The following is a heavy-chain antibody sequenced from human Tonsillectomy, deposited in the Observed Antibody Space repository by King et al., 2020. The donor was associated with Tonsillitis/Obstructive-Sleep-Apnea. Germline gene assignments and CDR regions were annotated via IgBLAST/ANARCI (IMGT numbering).Heavy chain of an antibody. Sequence: QLVQSGAEVKKPGSSVKVSCKASGGTFSSYAISWVQQAPGQGLEWMGGIIPIFGTANYAQKFQGRVTITADESTSTAYMELSSLRSEDTAVYYCARVGYCSSTSCLDWYFDLWGRGTLVTVSS. V-gene: IGHV1-69*01. CDR2: IIPIFGTA. D-gene: IGHD2-2*01. CDR1: GGTFSSYA. J-gene: IGHJ2*01. CDR3: ARVGYCSSTSCLDWYFDL.